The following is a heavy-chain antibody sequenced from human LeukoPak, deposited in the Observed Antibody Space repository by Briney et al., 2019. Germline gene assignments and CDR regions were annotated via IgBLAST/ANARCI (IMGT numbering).Heavy chain of an antibody. Sequence: GGSLRLSCAASGFAFSDYYMSWIRQAPGKGLEWVSYISSSSSYTNYADSVKGRFTISRDNAKNSLYLQMNSLRAEDTAVYYCARDYSWTSGSYSTVDVFDMWGQGTMVTVSS. CDR3: ARDYSWTSGSYSTVDVFDM. J-gene: IGHJ3*02. CDR1: GFAFSDYY. V-gene: IGHV3-11*06. CDR2: ISSSSSYT. D-gene: IGHD1-26*01.